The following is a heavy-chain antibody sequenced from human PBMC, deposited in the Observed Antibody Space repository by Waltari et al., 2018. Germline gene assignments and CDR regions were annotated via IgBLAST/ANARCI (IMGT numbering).Heavy chain of an antibody. Sequence: QVQLVQSGAEVKKPGSSVKFSCKASGGTFSSYAISWVRQAPGQGLEWMGRIIPILGIANYAQKFQGRVTITADKSTSTAYMELSSLRSEDTAVYYCARHLTAETDDYWTGYYGNYHQGMDVWGQGTAVTVSS. CDR2: IIPILGIA. CDR1: GGTFSSYA. D-gene: IGHD3-3*01. CDR3: ARHLTAETDDYWTGYYGNYHQGMDV. V-gene: IGHV1-69*04. J-gene: IGHJ6*02.